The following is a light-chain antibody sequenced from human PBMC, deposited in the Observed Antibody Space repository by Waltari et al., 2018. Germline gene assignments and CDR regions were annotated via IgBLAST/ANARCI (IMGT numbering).Light chain of an antibody. V-gene: IGKV3-15*01. CDR3: QQYSNWPYS. CDR1: QSVSSS. J-gene: IGKJ2*03. CDR2: GAS. Sequence: LSCRASQSVSSSLAWYQQKPGQAPRLLIYGASSRATGIPDRFSGSGSGTDFTLTISSLEPEDFAVYYCQQYSNWPYSFGQGTKVEIK.